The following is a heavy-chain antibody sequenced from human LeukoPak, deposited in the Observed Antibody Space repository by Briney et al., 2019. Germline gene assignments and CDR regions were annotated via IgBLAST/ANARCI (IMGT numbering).Heavy chain of an antibody. CDR3: AKRRYCSTTNCHDFDY. V-gene: IGHV3-23*01. CDR2: ISAGGETP. D-gene: IGHD2-2*01. Sequence: GGSLRLSCAASEFTFSSYAMSWVRQAPGKGLEWVSAISAGGETPYYADSVKGRFTISRDNFKNTLYLRMNSLRADDTAVYYCAKRRYCSTTNCHDFDYWGQGTLVTVSS. J-gene: IGHJ4*02. CDR1: EFTFSSYA.